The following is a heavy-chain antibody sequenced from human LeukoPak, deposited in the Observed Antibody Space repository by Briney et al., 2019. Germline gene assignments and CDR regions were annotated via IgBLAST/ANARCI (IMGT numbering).Heavy chain of an antibody. CDR1: GYSFTNYW. Sequence: GESLKISCKGSGYSFTNYWIDWVRQMPGKGLEWMGIIYPGDSDTRYSPSFQGQVTISADKSISTAYLQWSSLKASDSAMYYCARSQHGSGSYYTNWFDPWGQGTLVTVSS. V-gene: IGHV5-51*01. CDR2: IYPGDSDT. D-gene: IGHD3-10*01. CDR3: ARSQHGSGSYYTNWFDP. J-gene: IGHJ5*02.